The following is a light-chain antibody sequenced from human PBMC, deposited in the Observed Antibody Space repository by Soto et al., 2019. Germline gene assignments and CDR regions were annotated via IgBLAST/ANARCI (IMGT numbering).Light chain of an antibody. CDR1: RSFASSY. CDR3: QQYGSSPPYT. J-gene: IGKJ2*01. V-gene: IGKV3-20*01. CDR2: AAS. Sequence: EMVLTQSPGTLSLSPGERASLSCRASRSFASSYLAWYQQKPGQAPWLLIYAASKRATGIPDRFSGSGSGTDFTLTINRLDPEDSAVYYCQQYGSSPPYTFGQGTKLQIK.